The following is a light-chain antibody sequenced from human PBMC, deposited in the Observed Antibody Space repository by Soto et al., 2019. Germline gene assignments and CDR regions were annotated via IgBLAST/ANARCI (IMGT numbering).Light chain of an antibody. CDR3: CSFAGSCSYV. Sequence: QSVLTQPRSVSGSPGQSVTISCTGTSSDVGRYDYVSRYQQHPGKAPKLIIYDVTERPAGVPDRFSCSKSGNTAALTISVYQAEDEADYSCCSFAGSCSYVFGGGTKLTVL. V-gene: IGLV2-11*01. J-gene: IGLJ1*01. CDR1: SSDVGRYDY. CDR2: DVT.